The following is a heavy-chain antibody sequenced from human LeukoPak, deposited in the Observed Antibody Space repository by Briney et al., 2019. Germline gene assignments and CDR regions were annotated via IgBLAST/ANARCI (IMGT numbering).Heavy chain of an antibody. J-gene: IGHJ4*02. V-gene: IGHV4-61*01. D-gene: IGHD3-9*01. CDR3: ARSPTVLRYFDWKYYFDY. CDR1: GGSVSSGSYY. Sequence: SETLSLTCTVSGGSVSSGSYYWSWVRQPPGKELEWIGYIYYTGSANYNPSLKSRVTMSVATSRNQFSLRLTSVTAADTAIYHCARSPTVLRYFDWKYYFDYWGQGSLVTVSS. CDR2: IYYTGSA.